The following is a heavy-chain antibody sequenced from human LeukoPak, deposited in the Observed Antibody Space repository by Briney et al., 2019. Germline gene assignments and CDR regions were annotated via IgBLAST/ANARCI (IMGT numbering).Heavy chain of an antibody. Sequence: PSETLSLTCAVYGGSFSGYYWSWIRQPPGKGLEWIGEINHSGSTNYNPSLKSRVTISVDTSKNQFSLKLSSVTAADTAVYYCARQQRSSYSSSWYDYYYGMDVWGQGTTVTVSS. CDR3: ARQQRSSYSSSWYDYYYGMDV. V-gene: IGHV4-34*01. CDR2: INHSGST. D-gene: IGHD6-13*01. CDR1: GGSFSGYY. J-gene: IGHJ6*02.